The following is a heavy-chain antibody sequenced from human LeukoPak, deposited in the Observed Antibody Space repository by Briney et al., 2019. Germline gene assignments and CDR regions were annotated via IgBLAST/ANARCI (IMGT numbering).Heavy chain of an antibody. J-gene: IGHJ4*02. CDR3: ARGISHYALNY. D-gene: IGHD2-2*01. Sequence: PSETLSLTCTVSGGSISSYYWSWIRQPPGKGLEWIGYIYYSGSTNYNPSLKSRVTISVDTSKNQFSLKLSSVTAADTAVYYCARGISHYALNYWGQGTLVTVSS. CDR1: GGSISSYY. CDR2: IYYSGST. V-gene: IGHV4-59*12.